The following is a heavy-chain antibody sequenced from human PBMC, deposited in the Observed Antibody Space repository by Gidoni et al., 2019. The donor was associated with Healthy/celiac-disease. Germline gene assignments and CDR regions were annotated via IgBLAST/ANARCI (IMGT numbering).Heavy chain of an antibody. V-gene: IGHV3-30-3*01. J-gene: IGHJ4*02. CDR2: ISYDGSNK. CDR1: GFTFSSYA. CDR3: ARDPGRVTQTRLDY. D-gene: IGHD2-15*01. Sequence: QVQLVESGGGVVQPGRSLRLSCAASGFTFSSYAMHWVRQAPGKGLEWVAVISYDGSNKYYADSVKGRFTISRDNSKNTLYLQMNSLRAEDTAVYYCARDPGRVTQTRLDYWGQGTLVTVSS.